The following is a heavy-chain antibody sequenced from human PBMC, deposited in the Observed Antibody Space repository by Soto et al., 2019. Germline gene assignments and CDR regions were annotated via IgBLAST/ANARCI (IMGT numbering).Heavy chain of an antibody. Sequence: GGSLRLSCAASGFTFSILAMGWVRQAPGKGLEWVSVIDYTGGTTYYTDSVKGRFAISRDNSKKMLYLQMNSLRAEDTAVYYCAKDATRTDGWYYFDYWGQGALVTVSS. D-gene: IGHD6-19*01. CDR2: IDYTGGTT. J-gene: IGHJ4*02. CDR3: AKDATRTDGWYYFDY. CDR1: GFTFSILA. V-gene: IGHV3-23*01.